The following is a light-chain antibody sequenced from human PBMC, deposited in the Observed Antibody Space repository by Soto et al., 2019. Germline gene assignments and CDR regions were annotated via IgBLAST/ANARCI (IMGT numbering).Light chain of an antibody. CDR3: QQYNSYSPT. CDR2: DAS. CDR1: QSISSW. V-gene: IGKV1-5*01. Sequence: DIQMTQSPSTLSASVGDRVTITCRASQSISSWLAWYQQKPGKAPMLLIYDASSLESGVPSRFSGSGSGTEFTLTISSLQPDDFATYYCQQYNSYSPTFGQGTKVDI. J-gene: IGKJ1*01.